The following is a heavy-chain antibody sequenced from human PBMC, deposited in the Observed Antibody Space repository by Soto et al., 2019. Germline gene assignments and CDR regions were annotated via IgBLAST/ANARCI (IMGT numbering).Heavy chain of an antibody. CDR3: ARRDIVASYHFES. CDR2: IYPGDSDT. V-gene: IGHV5-51*01. D-gene: IGHD5-12*01. Sequence: ESLKISGTGSGWRDTRHWIGWVRQMPGKGLEWMGMIYPGDSDTKYSPSFQGQVTISADKSISTAYLQWSSLKASDTAMYYCARRDIVASYHFESWGQGTPVTVS. J-gene: IGHJ4*02. CDR1: GWRDTRHW.